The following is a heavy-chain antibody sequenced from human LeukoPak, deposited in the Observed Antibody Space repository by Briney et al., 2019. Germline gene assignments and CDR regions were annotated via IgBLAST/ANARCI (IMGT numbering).Heavy chain of an antibody. Sequence: ASVNVSCKASGYTFTSYGISWVRQAPGQGLEWMGWISAYNGNTNYAQKLQGRVTMTTDTSTSTAYMELRSLRSDDTAVYYCGGGGRGSYWGGGENWFDPWGQGTLVTVSS. V-gene: IGHV1-18*01. CDR2: ISAYNGNT. D-gene: IGHD1-26*01. J-gene: IGHJ5*02. CDR3: GGGGRGSYWGGGENWFDP. CDR1: GYTFTSYG.